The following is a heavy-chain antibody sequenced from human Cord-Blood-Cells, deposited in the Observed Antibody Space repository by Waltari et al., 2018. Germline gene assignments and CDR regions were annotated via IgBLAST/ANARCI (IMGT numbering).Heavy chain of an antibody. CDR2: INPNRGGK. CDR1: GYTFTGYY. Sequence: QVQLVQSGAEVKKPGASVKVSCKASGYTFTGYYMHWVRQAPGQGLEWMGGINPNRGGKNYAQKVQGRVTMTRDTSISTAYMELSRLRSDDTAVYYCARGGSIAARHWGQGTLVTVSS. CDR3: ARGGSIAARH. V-gene: IGHV1-2*02. D-gene: IGHD6-6*01. J-gene: IGHJ4*02.